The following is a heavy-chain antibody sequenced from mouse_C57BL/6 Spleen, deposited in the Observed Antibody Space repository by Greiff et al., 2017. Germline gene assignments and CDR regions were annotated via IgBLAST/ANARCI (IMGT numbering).Heavy chain of an antibody. CDR3: ARAATDDYAMDY. CDR2: INPSNGGT. J-gene: IGHJ4*01. CDR1: GYTFTSYW. Sequence: QVQLQQPGTELVKPGASVKLSCKASGYTFTSYWMHWVKQRPGQGLEWIGNINPSNGGTNYNEKFKGKATLTVDKSSSTAYMQLSSLTSEDSAVYYCARAATDDYAMDYWGQGTSVTVSS. D-gene: IGHD1-1*01. V-gene: IGHV1-53*01.